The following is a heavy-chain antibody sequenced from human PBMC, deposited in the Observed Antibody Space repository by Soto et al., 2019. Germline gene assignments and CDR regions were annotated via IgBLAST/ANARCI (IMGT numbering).Heavy chain of an antibody. D-gene: IGHD6-13*01. V-gene: IGHV1-2*04. CDR2: INPNSGGT. J-gene: IGHJ6*02. CDR3: ARVPIAAAGASYYYGMDV. Sequence: QVQLVQSGAEVKKPGASVKVSCKASGYTFTGYYMHWVRQAPGQGLEWMGWINPNSGGTNSAQKFQGWVTMTRDTSISTAYMELSRLRSDDTAVYYCARVPIAAAGASYYYGMDVWGQGTTVTVSS. CDR1: GYTFTGYY.